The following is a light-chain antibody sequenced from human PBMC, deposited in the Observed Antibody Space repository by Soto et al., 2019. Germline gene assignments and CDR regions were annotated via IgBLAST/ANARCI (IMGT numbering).Light chain of an antibody. CDR2: GAS. V-gene: IGKV3-20*01. J-gene: IGKJ1*01. Sequence: IVLTQSPGTLSLSPGERAPLSCRASQSISSSFLAWYQQSPGQAPRLLIQGASSRATGIPDRFTGSGSGTDFTLTINRLEPEDFAVYYCQQYGGMWTFGQGTKV. CDR1: QSISSSF. CDR3: QQYGGMWT.